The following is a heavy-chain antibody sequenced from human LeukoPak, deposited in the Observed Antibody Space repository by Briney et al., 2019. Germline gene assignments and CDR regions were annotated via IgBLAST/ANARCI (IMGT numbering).Heavy chain of an antibody. Sequence: PSETLSLTCTVSGGSLSSYYWSWIRQPPGKGLECIGYIYYSGSTNYNPSLKSRVTISVDTSKNQFSLKLSSVTAADTAVYYCARVPYDYVWGSCRLHYFDYWAREPWSPSPQ. CDR2: IYYSGST. J-gene: IGHJ4*02. D-gene: IGHD3-16*02. V-gene: IGHV4-59*01. CDR1: GGSLSSYY. CDR3: ARVPYDYVWGSCRLHYFDY.